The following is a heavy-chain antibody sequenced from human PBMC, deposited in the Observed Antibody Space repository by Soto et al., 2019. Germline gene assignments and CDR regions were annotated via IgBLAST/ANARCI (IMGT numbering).Heavy chain of an antibody. Sequence: SETLSLTCTVSGGSISSYYWSWIRQPPGKGLEWIGYIYYSGSTNYNPSLKSRVTISVDTSKNQFSLKLSSVTAADTAVYYCARDPGSSSSVGFDPWGQGTMVTVSS. D-gene: IGHD6-6*01. J-gene: IGHJ5*02. CDR2: IYYSGST. CDR3: ARDPGSSSSVGFDP. V-gene: IGHV4-59*01. CDR1: GGSISSYY.